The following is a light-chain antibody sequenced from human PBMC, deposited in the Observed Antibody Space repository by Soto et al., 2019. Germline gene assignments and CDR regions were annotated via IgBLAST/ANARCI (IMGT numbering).Light chain of an antibody. CDR2: GAS. J-gene: IGKJ5*01. Sequence: SVLTHSAGTLSLSPEERAALSCKASQSVHNFLAWYQQKPGQAPRLLIYGASTRAAGIPARFSGSGSGTDFTLTISSLEPEDFAVYYCQQRSNWPPITFGQGARLEIK. V-gene: IGKV3-11*01. CDR1: QSVHNF. CDR3: QQRSNWPPIT.